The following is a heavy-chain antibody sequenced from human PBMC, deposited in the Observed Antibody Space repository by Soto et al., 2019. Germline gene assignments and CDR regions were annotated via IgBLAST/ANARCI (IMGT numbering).Heavy chain of an antibody. J-gene: IGHJ4*02. CDR3: PKTAYDILTGYRRLTPGFHFDS. D-gene: IGHD3-9*01. CDR2: ISGSGGST. CDR1: GFTFSAYD. Sequence: HPGVCLRCSCADPGFTFSAYDLNWVRQAPGKGLERVSSISGSGGSTNYADSVKGRFTISRDNSKNTLYLRMNSLRSEDTAVYFWPKTAYDILTGYRRLTPGFHFDSWGQGTRVTVSS. V-gene: IGHV3-23*01.